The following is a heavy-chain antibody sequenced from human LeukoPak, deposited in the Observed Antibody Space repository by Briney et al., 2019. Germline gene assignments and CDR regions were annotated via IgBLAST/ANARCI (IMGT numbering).Heavy chain of an antibody. V-gene: IGHV6-1*01. D-gene: IGHD1-1*01. CDR3: ARINWDDAFDI. J-gene: IGHJ3*02. CDR1: GDTVSSSIAV. CDR2: TYYRSTWRH. Sequence: SQTLSLTCAIPGDTVSSSIAVWDWIRQSPSRGLEWLGKTYYRSTWRHDYAVSVTGRLTITPDTSKNQFSLQLNSVTPDDTAVYYCARINWDDAFDIWGQGTMVTVSS.